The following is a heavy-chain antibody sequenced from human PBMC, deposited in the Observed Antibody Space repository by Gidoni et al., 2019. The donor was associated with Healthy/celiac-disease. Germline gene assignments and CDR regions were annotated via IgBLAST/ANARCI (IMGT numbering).Heavy chain of an antibody. J-gene: IGHJ3*02. CDR3: ARAGADYSDAFDI. D-gene: IGHD2-15*01. CDR2: IYSGGST. CDR1: GFTVSSNY. Sequence: EVQLVESGGGLIQPGGSLRLSCAASGFTVSSNYMSWVRQAPGKGLEWVSVIYSGGSTYYADSVKGRFTISRDNSKNTLYLQMNSLRAEDTAVYYCARAGADYSDAFDIWGQGTMVTVSS. V-gene: IGHV3-53*01.